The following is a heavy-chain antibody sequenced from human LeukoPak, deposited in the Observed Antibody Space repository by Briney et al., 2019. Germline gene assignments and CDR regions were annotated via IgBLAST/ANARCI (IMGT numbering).Heavy chain of an antibody. CDR3: ASSLNYYDSSGYYYGFDY. J-gene: IGHJ4*02. CDR1: GYSFTSYC. D-gene: IGHD3-22*01. CDR2: IYPGDSDT. V-gene: IGHV5-51*01. Sequence: GESLKISCKGSGYSFTSYCIGWVRQMPGKGLEWMEIIYPGDSDTRYSPSFQGQVTISADKSISTAYLQWSSLKASDTAMYYCASSLNYYDSSGYYYGFDYWGQGTLVTVSS.